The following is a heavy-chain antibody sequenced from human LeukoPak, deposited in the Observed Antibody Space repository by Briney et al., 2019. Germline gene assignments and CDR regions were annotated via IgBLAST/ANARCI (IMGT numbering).Heavy chain of an antibody. V-gene: IGHV4-61*05. CDR1: GGSISSSSYY. D-gene: IGHD6-19*01. Sequence: SETLSLTCTVSGGSISSSSYYWGWIRQPPGKGLEWIGYIYYTGSTNYNPSLKSRVTISVDTSKNQFSLNLSSVTAADTAIYYCARSRIAVAPADFWGQGILVTVSS. J-gene: IGHJ4*02. CDR2: IYYTGST. CDR3: ARSRIAVAPADF.